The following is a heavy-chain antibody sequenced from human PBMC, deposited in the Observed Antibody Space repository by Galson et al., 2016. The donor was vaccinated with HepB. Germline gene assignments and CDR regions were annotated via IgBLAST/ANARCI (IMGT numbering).Heavy chain of an antibody. CDR2: ITSSTTI. D-gene: IGHD1-14*01. Sequence: SLRLSCAASGFTFSSYSMHWVRRAPGKGLDWVSYITSSTTIYYADPVKGRFTISRDNAKNSLYLQMNSLRAEDTAVYYCATSRNYWGQGTLVTVSS. CDR1: GFTFSSYS. J-gene: IGHJ4*02. V-gene: IGHV3-48*01. CDR3: ATSRNY.